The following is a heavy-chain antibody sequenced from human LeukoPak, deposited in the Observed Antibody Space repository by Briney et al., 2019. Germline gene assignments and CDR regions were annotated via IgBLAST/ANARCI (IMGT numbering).Heavy chain of an antibody. J-gene: IGHJ4*02. CDR3: ARGQWEIDY. Sequence: SETLSLTCSVSAVSISSYYWTWIRHPAGRGREWIGRIDTSGTTNSHPSLKSRVTMSADTSNNQFCLKLMSVTAADTAVYYCARGQWEIDYWGQGTLVTVSA. V-gene: IGHV4-4*07. CDR1: AVSISSYY. CDR2: IDTSGTT. D-gene: IGHD1-26*01.